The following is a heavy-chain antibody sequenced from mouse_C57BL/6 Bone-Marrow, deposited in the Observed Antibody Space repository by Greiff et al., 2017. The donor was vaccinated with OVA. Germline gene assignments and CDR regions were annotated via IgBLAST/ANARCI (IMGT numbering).Heavy chain of an antibody. CDR3: ASYCGSSFTSFAY. Sequence: QVQLQQPGAELVKPGASVKLSCKASGYTFTSYWMHWVKQRPGQGLEWIGMIHPNSGSTNYNEKFKSKATLTVDKSSSTAYMQLSSLTSEDSAVYYCASYCGSSFTSFAYWGQGTLVTVSA. J-gene: IGHJ3*01. CDR1: GYTFTSYW. V-gene: IGHV1-64*01. CDR2: IHPNSGST. D-gene: IGHD1-1*01.